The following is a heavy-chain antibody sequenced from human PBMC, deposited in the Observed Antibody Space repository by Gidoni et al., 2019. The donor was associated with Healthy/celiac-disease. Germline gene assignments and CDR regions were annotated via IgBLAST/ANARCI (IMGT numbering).Heavy chain of an antibody. CDR2: IISRSSYI. Sequence: EVQLLESGGGLVQPVGSLRLSCDSPRFTFSSYTMTWVVQAPGKGLEGLASIISRSSYIFYAESVKGRFTKSRDNAKNSVYVQMNSLRAEDTAVYYCARDSGVRAAAGTKGVYYYGMDVWGQGTTVTVSS. D-gene: IGHD6-13*01. CDR1: RFTFSSYT. CDR3: ARDSGVRAAAGTKGVYYYGMDV. J-gene: IGHJ6*02. V-gene: IGHV3-21*01.